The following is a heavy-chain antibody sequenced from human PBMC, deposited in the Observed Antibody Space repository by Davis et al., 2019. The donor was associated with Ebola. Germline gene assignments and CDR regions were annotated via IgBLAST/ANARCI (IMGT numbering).Heavy chain of an antibody. CDR2: INHSGST. V-gene: IGHV4-39*07. J-gene: IGHJ4*02. D-gene: IGHD6-13*01. Sequence: SETLSLTCTVSGGSISSSSYYWGWIRQPPGKGLEWIGEINHSGSTNYNPSLKSRVTISVDTSKNQFSLKLSSVTAADTAVYYCARDQGNYWGQGTLVTVSS. CDR1: GGSISSSSYY. CDR3: ARDQGNY.